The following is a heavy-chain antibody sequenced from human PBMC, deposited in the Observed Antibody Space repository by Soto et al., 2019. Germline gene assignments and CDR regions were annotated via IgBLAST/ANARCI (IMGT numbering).Heavy chain of an antibody. CDR2: IFSNDEK. Sequence: QVTLKESGPVLVKPTETLTLTCTVSGFSLSNARMGVSWIRQPPGKALEWLAHIFSNDEKSYGTSLKSRLTIYKDASKSQVVLNMTNMDHVDTATCYGALIPRSSSNEIDYWGQGTLVTVSS. V-gene: IGHV2-26*01. J-gene: IGHJ4*02. D-gene: IGHD6-13*01. CDR1: GFSLSNARMG. CDR3: ALIPRSSSNEIDY.